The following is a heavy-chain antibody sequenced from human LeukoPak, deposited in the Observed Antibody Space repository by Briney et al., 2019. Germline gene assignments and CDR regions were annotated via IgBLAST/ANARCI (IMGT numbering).Heavy chain of an antibody. Sequence: SLRLSCAASGFTFDDYAMHWVRQAPGKGLEWVSGISWNSGSIGYADSVRGRFTISGDNSKDSLYLQMNSLRPEDTALYYCVKDTNGVSYHDALDFWGQGKMVTVSS. CDR1: GFTFDDYA. J-gene: IGHJ3*01. D-gene: IGHD2-8*01. CDR2: ISWNSGSI. CDR3: VKDTNGVSYHDALDF. V-gene: IGHV3-9*01.